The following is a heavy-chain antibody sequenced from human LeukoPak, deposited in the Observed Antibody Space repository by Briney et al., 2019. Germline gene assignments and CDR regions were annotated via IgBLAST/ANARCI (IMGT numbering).Heavy chain of an antibody. CDR2: INHSGST. CDR1: GGSFSGYY. J-gene: IGHJ4*02. V-gene: IGHV4-34*01. Sequence: PSETLSLTCAVYGGSFSGYYWSWIRQPPGKGLEWIGEINHSGSTNYNPSLKSRVTISVDTSKNQFSLKLSSVTAADTAVYYCARGHPWVSGWYGYWGQGTLVTVSS. D-gene: IGHD6-19*01. CDR3: ARGHPWVSGWYGY.